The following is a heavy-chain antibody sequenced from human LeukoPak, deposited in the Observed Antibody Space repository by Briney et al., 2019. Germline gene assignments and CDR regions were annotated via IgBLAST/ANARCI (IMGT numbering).Heavy chain of an antibody. CDR1: GFTFDDYG. V-gene: IGHV3-53*01. CDR3: ATFSYAGNAGGSVGY. Sequence: GGSLRLSCAASGFTFDDYGMSWVRQAPGKGLEWVSVFYRGGDTYYADSVQGRFTISRDTSKNTVDLQMNSLRSGDAAVYYCATFSYAGNAGGSVGYWGQGTLVSVSS. D-gene: IGHD4-23*01. J-gene: IGHJ4*02. CDR2: FYRGGDT.